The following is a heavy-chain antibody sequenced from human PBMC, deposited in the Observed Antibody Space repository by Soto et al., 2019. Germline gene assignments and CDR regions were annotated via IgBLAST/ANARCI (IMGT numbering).Heavy chain of an antibody. CDR1: GFTFSSYG. CDR2: IWYDGSNK. CDR3: ARDPLYCSGGSCYSSYYGMDV. V-gene: IGHV3-33*01. D-gene: IGHD2-15*01. J-gene: IGHJ6*02. Sequence: GGSLRLSCAASGFTFSSYGMHWVRQAPGKGLEWVAVIWYDGSNKYYADSVKGRFTISRDNSKNTLYLQMNSLRAEDTAVYYCARDPLYCSGGSCYSSYYGMDVWGQGTTVTVSS.